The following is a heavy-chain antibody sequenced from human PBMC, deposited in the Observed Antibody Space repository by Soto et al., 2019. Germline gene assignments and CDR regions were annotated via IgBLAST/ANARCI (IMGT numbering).Heavy chain of an antibody. J-gene: IGHJ6*02. Sequence: GSLRLSWAASGFTVKNYQMNWVRQAPGKGLEWVSVIYSGGVTYYPDSVKGRFTTIRDTSKNTVYLQMNSLRADDTAMYYCARDPSTTGYYGLDVWGHGTTVTVSS. V-gene: IGHV3-53*01. CDR2: IYSGGVT. CDR1: GFTVKNYQ. CDR3: ARDPSTTGYYGLDV.